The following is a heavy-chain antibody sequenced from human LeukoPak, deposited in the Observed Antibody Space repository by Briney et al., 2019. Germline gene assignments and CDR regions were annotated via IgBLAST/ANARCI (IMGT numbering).Heavy chain of an antibody. CDR1: GGTFSSYA. CDR2: IIPILGIA. J-gene: IGHJ4*02. D-gene: IGHD5-24*01. CDR3: ARWRDGYNYSLDY. V-gene: IGHV1-69*04. Sequence: SVTVSCKASGGTFSSYAISWVRQAPGQGLEWMGRIIPILGIANYAQKFQGRVTITADKSTSTAYMELSSLRSEDTAVYYCARWRDGYNYSLDYWGQGTLVTVSS.